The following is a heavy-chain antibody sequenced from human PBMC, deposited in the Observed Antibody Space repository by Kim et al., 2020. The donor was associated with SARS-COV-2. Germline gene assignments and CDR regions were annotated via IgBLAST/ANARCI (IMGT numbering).Heavy chain of an antibody. CDR3: AVRASYDEDTVDY. J-gene: IGHJ4*02. D-gene: IGHD5-12*01. Sequence: AQKLQGRVTMTTDTSTSTAYMELRSLRSDDTAVYYCAVRASYDEDTVDYWGQGTLVTVSS. V-gene: IGHV1-18*01.